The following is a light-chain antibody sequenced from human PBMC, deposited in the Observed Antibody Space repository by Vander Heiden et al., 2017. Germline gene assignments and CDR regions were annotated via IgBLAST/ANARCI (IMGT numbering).Light chain of an antibody. Sequence: EIVMTKSPLSLPVTPGEPASISCRASQRLLNSKASDHFEWYLQKPGQSPQLLIYFGSRLASGVPDRFSGSGSGTDFTLNISRLQTEDFGVYYCMQALQSPITFGQGTRLEIK. V-gene: IGKV2-28*01. CDR3: MQALQSPIT. CDR2: FGS. CDR1: QRLLNSKASDH. J-gene: IGKJ5*01.